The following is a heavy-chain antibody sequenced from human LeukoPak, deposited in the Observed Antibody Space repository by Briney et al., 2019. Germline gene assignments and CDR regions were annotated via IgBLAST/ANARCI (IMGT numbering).Heavy chain of an antibody. CDR2: ISYDGSNK. CDR1: GFTFSSYA. J-gene: IGHJ4*02. V-gene: IGHV3-30-3*01. D-gene: IGHD5-12*01. Sequence: GGSLRLSCAASGFTFSSYAMHWVRQAPGKGLEWVAVISYDGSNKYYADSLKGRFTISRDNSKNTLYLQMNSLRAEDTAVYYCARAHGYSGSRGFDYWGQGTLVTVSS. CDR3: ARAHGYSGSRGFDY.